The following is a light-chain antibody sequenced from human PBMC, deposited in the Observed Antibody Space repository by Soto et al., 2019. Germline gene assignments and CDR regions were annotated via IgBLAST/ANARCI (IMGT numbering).Light chain of an antibody. Sequence: EIVMTQSPATLSVSPGERATLSCRASQRFSNNLAWYQQKPGQAPRLLIYGASTRATGIPARFSGSGSGTEFTLTISSLQSEDFAVYYCQQYNSWPLTFGGGTKVAIK. J-gene: IGKJ4*01. CDR3: QQYNSWPLT. CDR1: QRFSNN. CDR2: GAS. V-gene: IGKV3-15*01.